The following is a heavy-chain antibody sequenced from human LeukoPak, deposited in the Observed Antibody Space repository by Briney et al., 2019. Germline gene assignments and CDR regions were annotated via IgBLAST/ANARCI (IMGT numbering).Heavy chain of an antibody. CDR2: IYSGGST. CDR1: GFTVSSNY. J-gene: IGHJ4*02. CDR3: ARGATLDY. V-gene: IGHV3-53*05. D-gene: IGHD1-26*01. Sequence: PGGSLRLSCAASGFTVSSNYMFWVRQAPGKGLEWVSIIYSGGSTYYADSVRGRFTISRDNSKNTLYLQMNSLRAEDTAVYYCARGATLDYWGQGTLVTVSS.